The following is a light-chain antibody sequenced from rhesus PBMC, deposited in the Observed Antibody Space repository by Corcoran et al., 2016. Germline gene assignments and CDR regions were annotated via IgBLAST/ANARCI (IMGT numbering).Light chain of an antibody. CDR1: LGISTW. J-gene: IGKJ3*01. Sequence: DIQMTQSPSSLSASVGDKVTIACRASLGISTWLAWYQQKPGKAPKLWIYKASSLQSGAPSRFRGSESCPDFSLTISSRQPEDFATYYCLQCSSSPFTFGPGTKLDSK. CDR3: LQCSSSPFT. V-gene: IGKV1-22*01. CDR2: KAS.